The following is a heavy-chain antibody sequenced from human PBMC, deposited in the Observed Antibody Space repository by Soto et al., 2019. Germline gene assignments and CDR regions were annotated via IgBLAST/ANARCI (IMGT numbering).Heavy chain of an antibody. J-gene: IGHJ4*02. CDR3: ARGSGYSSSWDRYNWRYYFDY. Sequence: SETLSLTCAVYGGSFSGYYWSWIRQPPGKGLEWIGEINHSGSTNYNPSLKSRVTISVDTSKNQFSLKLSSVTAADTAVYYCARGSGYSSSWDRYNWRYYFDYWGQGTLVTVSS. CDR1: GGSFSGYY. V-gene: IGHV4-34*01. CDR2: INHSGST. D-gene: IGHD6-13*01.